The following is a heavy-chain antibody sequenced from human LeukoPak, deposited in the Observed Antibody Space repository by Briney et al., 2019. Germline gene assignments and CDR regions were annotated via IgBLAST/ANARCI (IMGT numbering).Heavy chain of an antibody. CDR2: IYTSGSP. D-gene: IGHD1-26*01. CDR3: ARGVGGSYGRYYYYYMDV. V-gene: IGHV4-4*07. J-gene: IGHJ6*03. CDR1: GGFNTHYY. Sequence: SETLSLTCSVSGGFNTHYYWSWIRQPPGKGLEWIGRIYTSGSPNYNPSLKSRVTMSVDTSKNQFSLKLSSVTAADTAVYYCARGVGGSYGRYYYYYMDVWGKGTTVTVSS.